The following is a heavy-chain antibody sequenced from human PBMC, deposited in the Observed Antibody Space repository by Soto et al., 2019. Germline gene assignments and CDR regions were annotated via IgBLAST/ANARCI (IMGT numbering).Heavy chain of an antibody. V-gene: IGHV4-59*12. D-gene: IGHD3-10*01. CDR1: GGSISSYY. Sequence: SETLSLTCTVSGGSISSYYWSWIRQPPGKGLEWIGYIYYSGSTNYNPSLKSRVTISVDTSKNQFSLKMSSVTAADTAVYYCAKNYGNAFDILCQGTMVTVSS. CDR3: AKNYGNAFDI. CDR2: IYYSGST. J-gene: IGHJ3*02.